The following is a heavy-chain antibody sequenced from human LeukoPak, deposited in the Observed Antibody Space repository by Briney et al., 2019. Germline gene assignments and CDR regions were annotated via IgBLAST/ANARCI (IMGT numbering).Heavy chain of an antibody. J-gene: IGHJ3*02. V-gene: IGHV4-34*01. CDR3: ARDPIFRGWLQLGAFDI. Sequence: SETLSLTCAVYGGSFSGYYWSWIRQPPGKGLEWIGEINHSGSTNYNLSLKSRVTISVDTSKNQFSLKLSSVTAADTAVYYCARDPIFRGWLQLGAFDIWGQGTMVTVSS. CDR2: INHSGST. CDR1: GGSFSGYY. D-gene: IGHD5-24*01.